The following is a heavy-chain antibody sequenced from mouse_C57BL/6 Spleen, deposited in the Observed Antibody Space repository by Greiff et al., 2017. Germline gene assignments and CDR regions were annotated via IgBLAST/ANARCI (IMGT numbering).Heavy chain of an antibody. V-gene: IGHV1-80*01. Sequence: QVQLQQSGAELVKPGASVKISCKASGYAFSSYWMNWVKQRPGKGLEWIGQIYPGDGDTNYNGKFKGKATLTAEKSSSTAYMQLSSLTSEDSAVYFCARCERSSYGCSPYYAMDYWGQGTSVTVSS. J-gene: IGHJ4*01. CDR2: IYPGDGDT. CDR3: ARCERSSYGCSPYYAMDY. CDR1: GYAFSSYW. D-gene: IGHD1-1*01.